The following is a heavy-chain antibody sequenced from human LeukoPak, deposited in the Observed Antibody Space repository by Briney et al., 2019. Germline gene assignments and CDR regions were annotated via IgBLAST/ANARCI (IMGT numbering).Heavy chain of an antibody. CDR1: GYTFTSYD. D-gene: IGHD3-10*01. CDR2: MNPNSGNT. V-gene: IGHV1-8*01. J-gene: IGHJ5*02. CDR3: ARDPYGSGSYYNWFDP. Sequence: GASVKVCCKASGYTFTSYDINWVRQATGQGLEWMGWMNPNSGNTGYAQKFQGRGTMTRNTSISTAYMELSSLRSEDTAVYYCARDPYGSGSYYNWFDPWGQGTLVTVSS.